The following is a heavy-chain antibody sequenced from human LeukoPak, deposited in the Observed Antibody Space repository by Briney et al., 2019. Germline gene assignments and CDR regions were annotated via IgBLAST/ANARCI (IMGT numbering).Heavy chain of an antibody. D-gene: IGHD5-18*01. CDR3: ARRRGYSYVPRTKGPNVLPPYYFDY. CDR2: IYPGDSDT. J-gene: IGHJ4*02. Sequence: GESLKISCKGSGYSFTSYWIGWVRQMPGKGLEWMGIIYPGDSDTRYSPSFQGQVTISADKSISTAYLQWSSLKASDTAMYYCARRRGYSYVPRTKGPNVLPPYYFDYWGQGTLVTVSS. V-gene: IGHV5-51*01. CDR1: GYSFTSYW.